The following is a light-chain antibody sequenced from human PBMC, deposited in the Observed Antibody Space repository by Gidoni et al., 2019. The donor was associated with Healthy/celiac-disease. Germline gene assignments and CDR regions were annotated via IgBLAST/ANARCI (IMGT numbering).Light chain of an antibody. CDR1: QGVSSY. CDR3: QQRSNWPPGT. CDR2: DAS. Sequence: IVLTQSPATLSLSPGERATLSCRSSQGVSSYLAWYQQKPGQAPRLLIYDASNRATGIPARFSGSGSGTDFTLTISSLEPEYFAVYYCQQRSNWPPGTFGGGTKVEIK. V-gene: IGKV3-11*01. J-gene: IGKJ4*01.